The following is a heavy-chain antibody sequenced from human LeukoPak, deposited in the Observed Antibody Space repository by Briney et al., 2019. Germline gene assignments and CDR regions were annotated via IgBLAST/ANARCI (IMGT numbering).Heavy chain of an antibody. CDR2: ISSSSSTI. D-gene: IGHD2-15*01. Sequence: GGSLRLSCAASGFTFSSYSMNWVRQAPGKGLEWVSYISSSSSTIYYADSVKGRFTISRDNAKNSLYLQMNSLRAKDTAVYYCARDRGDIVVSNWFDPWGQGTLVTVSP. CDR3: ARDRGDIVVSNWFDP. V-gene: IGHV3-48*01. CDR1: GFTFSSYS. J-gene: IGHJ5*02.